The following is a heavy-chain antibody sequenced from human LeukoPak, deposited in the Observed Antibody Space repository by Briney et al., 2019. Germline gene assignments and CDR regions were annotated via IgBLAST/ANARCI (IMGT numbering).Heavy chain of an antibody. V-gene: IGHV4-61*02. J-gene: IGHJ6*03. CDR1: GASLSTSPYY. CDR3: ARDRESPMTTVTPYYYYYMDV. Sequence: PSETLSLTCSVSGASLSTSPYYWGWIRQPPGKGLEWIGRIYTSGSTNYNPSLKSRVTISVDTSKNQFSLKLSSVTAADTAVYYCARDRESPMTTVTPYYYYYMDVWGKGTTVTISS. CDR2: IYTSGST. D-gene: IGHD4-17*01.